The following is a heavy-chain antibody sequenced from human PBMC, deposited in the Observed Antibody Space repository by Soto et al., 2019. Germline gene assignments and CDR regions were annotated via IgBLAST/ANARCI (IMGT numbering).Heavy chain of an antibody. J-gene: IGHJ4*02. V-gene: IGHV3-74*01. D-gene: IGHD3-22*01. CDR3: ARDPTYFYDSSGYYAY. CDR1: GFTFSSYW. CDR2: IKSDGSWA. Sequence: PAGALRLSCIASGFTFSSYWMQWVCQAQGKGLEWVSRIKSDGSWALYADSVKGRFTISRDNAKNTLYLQMNSLRAEDTAVYYCARDPTYFYDSSGYYAYWVQGTLVLVSP.